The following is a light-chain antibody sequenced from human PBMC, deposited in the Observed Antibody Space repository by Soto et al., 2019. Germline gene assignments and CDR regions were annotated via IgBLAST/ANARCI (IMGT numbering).Light chain of an antibody. CDR2: MAS. Sequence: DVQRTQYPATLSASVGDTVTITCRASQFINTWVAWYHKKPDTAPKLLISMASTLQSGVTSRFSGSVFGTEFTLIISSLQPDDFASYYCLQYNSNALSIGQGTKMVIK. CDR3: LQYNSNALS. CDR1: QFINTW. J-gene: IGKJ1*01. V-gene: IGKV1-5*03.